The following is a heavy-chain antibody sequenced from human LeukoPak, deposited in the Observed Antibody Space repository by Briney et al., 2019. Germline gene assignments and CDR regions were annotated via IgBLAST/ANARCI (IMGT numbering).Heavy chain of an antibody. Sequence: VASVKVSCKASGGTFSSYAISWVRQAPGQGLEWMGRIIPIFGTANYAQKFQGRVTITTDESTSTAYMELSSLRSEDTAVYYCARDPLLAAFDIWGQGTMVTVSS. J-gene: IGHJ3*02. CDR1: GGTFSSYA. CDR2: IIPIFGTA. CDR3: ARDPLLAAFDI. D-gene: IGHD2-15*01. V-gene: IGHV1-69*05.